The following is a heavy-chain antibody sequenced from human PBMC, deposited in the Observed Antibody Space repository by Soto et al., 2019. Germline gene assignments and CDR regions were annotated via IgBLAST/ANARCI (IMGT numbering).Heavy chain of an antibody. CDR2: ISYDGRSS. CDR3: AREVRCSGGSRYPWFDP. D-gene: IGHD2-15*01. Sequence: GGSLRLSCATSGFTFSSYSMHWVRQAPGRGLEWVAGISYDGRSSDLLDSVRGRFTISRDNSEDILYLQMDSLRVEDTAVYYCAREVRCSGGSRYPWFDPWGQGT. CDR1: GFTFSSYS. J-gene: IGHJ5*02. V-gene: IGHV3-30*03.